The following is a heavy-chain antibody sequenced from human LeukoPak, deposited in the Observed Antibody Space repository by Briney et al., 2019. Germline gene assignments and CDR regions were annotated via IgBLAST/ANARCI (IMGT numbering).Heavy chain of an antibody. CDR3: AARRLTVTTEIDY. CDR1: GFSFSSSA. Sequence: GGSLRLSCAASGFSFSSSAMHWVRQAPGKGLDWVAFIHYDGNNKYYADSVKGRFAISRDNSKNTVYLQVNSLRTEDTAVYYCAARRLTVTTEIDYWGQGTLVTVSS. CDR2: IHYDGNNK. D-gene: IGHD4-17*01. J-gene: IGHJ4*02. V-gene: IGHV3-30*02.